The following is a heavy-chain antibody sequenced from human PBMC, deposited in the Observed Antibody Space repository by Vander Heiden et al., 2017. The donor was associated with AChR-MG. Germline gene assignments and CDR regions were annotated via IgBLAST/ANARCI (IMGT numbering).Heavy chain of an antibody. CDR2: IWYDGSKK. CDR3: ASLNWNGGGYYYYMDV. CDR1: GFPVISYG. Sequence: QVQLVESGGGVVQPGSSLRISCSSSGFPVISYGMHWVRQAPGKGLEWVAVIWYDGSKKYYADSVKGRFTISRDNSKNTLYLQMNSLRAEDTAVYYCASLNWNGGGYYYYMDVWGKGTTVTVSS. V-gene: IGHV3-33*01. J-gene: IGHJ6*03. D-gene: IGHD1-1*01.